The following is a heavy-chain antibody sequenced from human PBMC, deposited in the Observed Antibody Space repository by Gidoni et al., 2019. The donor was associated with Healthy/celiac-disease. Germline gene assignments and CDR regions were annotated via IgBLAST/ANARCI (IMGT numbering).Heavy chain of an antibody. D-gene: IGHD2-15*01. J-gene: IGHJ4*02. CDR3: ARRLGGYCSGGSCYVYYFDY. CDR2: FHCSGST. V-gene: IGHV4-39*01. Sequence: QLQLQESGPGLVKPSEPLSLTCTVSGGSISISRYYWGWFRPPPGKGLEWIECFHCSGSTSYHPALKSRVTIFVDTSKNQFSLKLSCVTAADAAVYYCARRLGGYCSGGSCYVYYFDYWGQGALVTVSS. CDR1: GGSISISRYY.